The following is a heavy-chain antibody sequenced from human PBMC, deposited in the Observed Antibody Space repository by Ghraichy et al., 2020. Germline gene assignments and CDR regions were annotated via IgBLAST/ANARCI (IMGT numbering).Heavy chain of an antibody. CDR3: ARARYCSGGTCLSYYYSYMDV. J-gene: IGHJ6*03. CDR1: GFTFSSYA. D-gene: IGHD2-15*01. CDR2: MSYDGSNK. V-gene: IGHV3-30-3*01. Sequence: GGSLRLSCAASGFTFSSYAMHWVRQAPGKGLEWVAVMSYDGSNKYYADSVKGRFTISRDNSKNTLYLQMNSLRGEDTAVYYCARARYCSGGTCLSYYYSYMDVWGKGTSVTVSS.